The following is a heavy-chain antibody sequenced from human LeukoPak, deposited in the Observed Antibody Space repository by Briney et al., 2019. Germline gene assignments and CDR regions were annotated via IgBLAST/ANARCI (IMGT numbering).Heavy chain of an antibody. J-gene: IGHJ3*02. CDR1: GYTLTELS. V-gene: IGHV1-24*01. CDR2: FDPEDGET. Sequence: GASVKVSCKVSGYTLTELSTHWVRQAPGKGLEWMGGFDPEDGETIYAQKFQGRVTMTEDTSTDTAYMELSSLRSEDTAVYYCATDSQLERRNHAFDIWGQGTMVTVSS. CDR3: ATDSQLERRNHAFDI. D-gene: IGHD1-1*01.